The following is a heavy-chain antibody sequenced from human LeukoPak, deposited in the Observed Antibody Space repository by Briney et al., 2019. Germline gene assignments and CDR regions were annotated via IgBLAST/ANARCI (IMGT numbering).Heavy chain of an antibody. J-gene: IGHJ4*02. D-gene: IGHD3-3*01. CDR1: GFTFSSYG. CDR2: IRSKTHGGTT. V-gene: IGHV3-49*04. Sequence: PGRSLRLSCAASGFTFSSYGMHWVRQAPGKGLEWVGFIRSKTHGGTTEFAAPVKGRFSISRDDSKRIAYLQMNSLETEDTAVYYCTRDGIPETNWSGYYIDYWGQGTLVTVSS. CDR3: TRDGIPETNWSGYYIDY.